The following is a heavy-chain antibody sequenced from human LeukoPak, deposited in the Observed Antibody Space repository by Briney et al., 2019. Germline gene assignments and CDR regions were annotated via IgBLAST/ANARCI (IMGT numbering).Heavy chain of an antibody. CDR3: ARVGYSGWNLEY. J-gene: IGHJ4*02. Sequence: GGSLRLSCAASGFTFRSYWMSWVRQAPGKGLEWVANINQGGSVKYYVDSAKGRFTISRDDAKNSLYVQMNSLRDEGTAVYYCARVGYSGWNLEYWGQGTLVTVSS. D-gene: IGHD5-12*01. CDR1: GFTFRSYW. V-gene: IGHV3-7*01. CDR2: INQGGSVK.